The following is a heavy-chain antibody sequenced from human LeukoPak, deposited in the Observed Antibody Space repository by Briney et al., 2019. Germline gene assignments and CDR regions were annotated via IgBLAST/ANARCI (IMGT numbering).Heavy chain of an antibody. CDR1: GFTFSSYG. D-gene: IGHD2-2*01. V-gene: IGHV3-30*18. J-gene: IGHJ6*02. CDR2: ISYDGSNK. CDR3: AKDLLCSSTSCYLGDYYYGMDV. Sequence: PGGSLRLSCAASGFTFSSYGVHWVRQAPGKGLEWVAVISYDGSNKYYADSVKGRFTISRDNSKNTLYLQMNSLRAEDTAVYYCAKDLLCSSTSCYLGDYYYGMDVWGQGTTVTVSS.